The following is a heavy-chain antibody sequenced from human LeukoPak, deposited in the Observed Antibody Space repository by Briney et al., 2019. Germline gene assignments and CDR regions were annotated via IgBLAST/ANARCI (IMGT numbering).Heavy chain of an antibody. Sequence: GGSLRLSCAASGFTFSSYSMNWVRQAPGKGLEWVSSISSSSSYIYYADSVKGRFTISRDNAKNSLYLQMNSLRAEDTAVYYCARGKPNYFSGVYYYYYMDVWGKGTTVTVSS. J-gene: IGHJ6*03. CDR2: ISSSSSYI. D-gene: IGHD3-10*01. V-gene: IGHV3-21*04. CDR3: ARGKPNYFSGVYYYYYMDV. CDR1: GFTFSSYS.